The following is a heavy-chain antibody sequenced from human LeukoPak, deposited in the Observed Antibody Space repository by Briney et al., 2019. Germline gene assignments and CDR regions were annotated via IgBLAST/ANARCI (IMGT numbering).Heavy chain of an antibody. CDR1: GGSISSGSYY. V-gene: IGHV4-61*02. CDR2: IYTSGST. CDR3: ARTLKDSLVVPVTKNYFYMDV. Sequence: SETLSLTCTVSGGSISSGSYYWSWIRQPAGKGLEWIGRIYTSGSTNYNPSLKSRVTISVDTSKNQFSLKLSAVTAADTAVYYCARTLKDSLVVPVTKNYFYMDVWGKGTTVTISS. J-gene: IGHJ6*03. D-gene: IGHD2-2*01.